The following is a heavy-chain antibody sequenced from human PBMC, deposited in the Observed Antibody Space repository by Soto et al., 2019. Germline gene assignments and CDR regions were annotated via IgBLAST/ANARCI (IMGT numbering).Heavy chain of an antibody. CDR2: IIPIFGTA. V-gene: IGHV1-69*01. J-gene: IGHJ4*02. D-gene: IGHD2-15*01. CDR1: GGTFSSYA. CDR3: AREGYCSGGSCYPTTNFDY. Sequence: QVQLVQSGAEVKKPGSSVKVSCKASGGTFSSYAISWVRQAPGQGLEWMGGIIPIFGTANYAQKLQGRVTITADESTSTAYMELSSLRSEDTAVYYCAREGYCSGGSCYPTTNFDYWGQGTLVTVSS.